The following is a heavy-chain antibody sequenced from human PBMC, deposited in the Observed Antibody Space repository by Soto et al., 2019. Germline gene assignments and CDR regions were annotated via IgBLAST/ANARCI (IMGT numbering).Heavy chain of an antibody. J-gene: IGHJ4*02. D-gene: IGHD4-17*01. CDR1: GFTFSSYA. CDR3: AKDLKTTVVRAYDY. Sequence: PGGSLRLACAASGFTFSSYAMTWVRQAPGKGLERDSVISSGGGSTYYADYEKGRFTISRDNSKNTMYLEMNSLRAEESAVYYCAKDLKTTVVRAYDYWGQGTLVTVSS. V-gene: IGHV3-23*01. CDR2: ISSGGGST.